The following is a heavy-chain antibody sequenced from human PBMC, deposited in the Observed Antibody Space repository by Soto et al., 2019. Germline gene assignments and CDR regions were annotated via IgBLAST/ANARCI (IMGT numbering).Heavy chain of an antibody. CDR3: AREGDGNCTTASCYNGWFDS. Sequence: EVQLVESGGGLVQPGGSLRLSCAASGFIFSSYWMSWVRQAPGKGLEWVANIKQDGRDIYYVDSVTGRFIVSRDNARNSLYLQMNSLRAEDTAVYFCAREGDGNCTTASCYNGWFDSWGQGTLVAVSS. J-gene: IGHJ5*01. V-gene: IGHV3-7*01. CDR1: GFIFSSYW. CDR2: IKQDGRDI. D-gene: IGHD2-2*01.